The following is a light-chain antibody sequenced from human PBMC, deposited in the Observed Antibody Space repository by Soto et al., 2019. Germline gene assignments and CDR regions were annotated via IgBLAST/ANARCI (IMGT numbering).Light chain of an antibody. CDR1: QTVSSR. J-gene: IGKJ4*02. V-gene: IGKV1-5*03. CDR3: QQSYSTPRT. CDR2: RAS. Sequence: DIQMTQSPSTLSVSVGDRATITCRASQTVSSRLAWYQQKPGKAPKLLIYRASTLNSGVPARFSGRGSGTDFPPTISSLQAEDVVIYCCQQSYSTPRTFGGGTKVDIK.